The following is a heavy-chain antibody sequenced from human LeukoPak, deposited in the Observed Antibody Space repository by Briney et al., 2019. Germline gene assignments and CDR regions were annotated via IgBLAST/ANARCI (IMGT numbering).Heavy chain of an antibody. CDR3: AYWAGTADAFNGPFDY. J-gene: IGHJ4*02. CDR2: IYSDNT. Sequence: GGSLRLSCTVSGFTVSSNSMSWVRQAPGKGLEWVSFIYSDNTHYSDSVKGRFTISRDNSKNTLYLQMNSLRAEDTAVYYCAYWAGTADAFNGPFDYWGQGTRVTVSS. V-gene: IGHV3-53*01. CDR1: GFTVSSNS. D-gene: IGHD3-16*01.